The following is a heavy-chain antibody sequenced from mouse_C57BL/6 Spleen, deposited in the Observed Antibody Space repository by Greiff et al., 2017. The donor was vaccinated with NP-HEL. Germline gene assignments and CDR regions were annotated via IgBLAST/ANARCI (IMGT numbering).Heavy chain of an antibody. J-gene: IGHJ3*01. CDR3: AREGDYDSWFAY. Sequence: QVQLQQPGAELVKPGASVKLSCKASCYTFTSYWMQWVKQRPGQGLEWIGEIDPSDSYTNYNQKFKGKATLTVDTSSSTAYMQLSSLTSEDSAVYYCAREGDYDSWFAYWGQGTLVTVSA. CDR2: IDPSDSYT. CDR1: CYTFTSYW. V-gene: IGHV1-50*01. D-gene: IGHD2-4*01.